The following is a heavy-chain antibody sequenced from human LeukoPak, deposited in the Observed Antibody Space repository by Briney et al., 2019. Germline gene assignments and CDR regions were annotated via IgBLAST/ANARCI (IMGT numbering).Heavy chain of an antibody. CDR1: GYTFTSYG. CDR3: ARVVYGSGEGVV. J-gene: IGHJ6*01. V-gene: IGHV1-18*01. Sequence: GASVKVSCKSSGYTFTSYGISWVRQPPGQGLEWVGRICAYNSNTNYAQKLQGRVTMTTDTSTSNAYMELRSLRSDDPAVYYCARVVYGSGEGVVRGQGTKVTLSS. D-gene: IGHD3-10*01. CDR2: ICAYNSNT.